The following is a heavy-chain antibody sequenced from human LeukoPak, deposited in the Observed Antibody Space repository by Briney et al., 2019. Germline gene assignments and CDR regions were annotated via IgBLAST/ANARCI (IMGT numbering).Heavy chain of an antibody. CDR1: GFTFTNAW. CDR2: FKGKSDGGTI. Sequence: GGSLRLSCAASGFTFTNAWMSWVRQAPGEGLEWVGHFKGKSDGGTIHYAAPVKGRFTISRDDSKNMLYLQMNSLRIEDTAVYYCTTDRGITFRPLFDYWGQGTLVTVSS. D-gene: IGHD1-14*01. V-gene: IGHV3-15*01. CDR3: TTDRGITFRPLFDY. J-gene: IGHJ4*02.